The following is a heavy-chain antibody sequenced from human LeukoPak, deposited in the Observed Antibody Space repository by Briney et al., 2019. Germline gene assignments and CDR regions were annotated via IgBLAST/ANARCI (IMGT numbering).Heavy chain of an antibody. Sequence: GGSLRLSCAASGFTFSSYAMSWVRQAPGKGLEWVSTISGSGVSTYYADSVKGRFTFSRDNSKNTLYLQMNSLRAEDTAVYYCAKELGSSYYIFDYWGQGTLVTVSS. CDR3: AKELGSSYYIFDY. J-gene: IGHJ4*02. D-gene: IGHD3-22*01. V-gene: IGHV3-23*01. CDR2: ISGSGVST. CDR1: GFTFSSYA.